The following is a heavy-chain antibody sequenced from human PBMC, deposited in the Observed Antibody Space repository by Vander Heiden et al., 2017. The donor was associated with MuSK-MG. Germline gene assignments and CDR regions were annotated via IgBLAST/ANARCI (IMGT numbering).Heavy chain of an antibody. D-gene: IGHD1-26*01. CDR2: IYYSGST. CDR3: ARGSLRKSRGSYYYYMDV. CDR1: GGSISSYY. V-gene: IGHV4-59*01. Sequence: QVQLQESCPGLVKPSETLSLTCTVSGGSISSYYWSWIRQPPGKGLEWIGYIYYSGSTNYKNSLKRRGTISVDTSKNQFSRKLSSVTAAETAVYDCARGSLRKSRGSYYYYMDVWGKGTTVTVSS. J-gene: IGHJ6*03.